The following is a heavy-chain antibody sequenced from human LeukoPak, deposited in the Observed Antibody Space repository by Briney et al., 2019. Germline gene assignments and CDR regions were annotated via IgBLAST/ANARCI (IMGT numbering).Heavy chain of an antibody. Sequence: PGGSLRLSCAASGLTFSSHWMTWVRQAPGKGLEWVSSISSSSSYIYYADSVKGRFTIARDNAKNSVYLEMNSLRADDTAVYYCAKSARLMKGVVEVTALDDWGQGTLVTVSS. CDR3: AKSARLMKGVVEVTALDD. CDR1: GLTFSSHW. J-gene: IGHJ4*02. CDR2: ISSSSSYI. D-gene: IGHD3-3*01. V-gene: IGHV3-21*01.